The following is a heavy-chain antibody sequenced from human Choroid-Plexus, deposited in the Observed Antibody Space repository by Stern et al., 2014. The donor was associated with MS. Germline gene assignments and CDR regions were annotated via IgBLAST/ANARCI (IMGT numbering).Heavy chain of an antibody. CDR1: GFTFGSCA. Sequence: VQLVESAGGLVQPGRPLGLSCVASGFTFGSCAIQWDPQAPGKGLEWVAGVSYDGSNKYYADSVKGRYTISRDNSQNTLYMQMSSLRPEDTAVYYCAKDRQYLTYFFDHWGHRSLVTVSS. V-gene: IGHV3-30*18. CDR3: AKDRQYLTYFFDH. D-gene: IGHD2/OR15-2a*01. CDR2: VSYDGSNK. J-gene: IGHJ5*02.